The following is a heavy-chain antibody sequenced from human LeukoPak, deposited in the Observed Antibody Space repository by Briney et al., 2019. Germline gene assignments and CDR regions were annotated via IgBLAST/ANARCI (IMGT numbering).Heavy chain of an antibody. CDR1: GDSISSYY. CDR2: IFHSGNT. D-gene: IGHD1-26*01. J-gene: IGHJ4*02. Sequence: PPETLSLTCIVSGDSISSYYWSWIRQPPGKGLEWIGYIFHSGNTNYNPSLKSRVTMSIDTSKNQFSLRLSSVTAADTAVYYRARQPYTIGAYYFDYWGPGTLVSVSS. V-gene: IGHV4-59*08. CDR3: ARQPYTIGAYYFDY.